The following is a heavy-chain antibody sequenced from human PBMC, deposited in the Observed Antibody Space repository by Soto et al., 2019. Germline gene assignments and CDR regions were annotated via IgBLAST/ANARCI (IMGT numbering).Heavy chain of an antibody. CDR3: ARGRPSSIAARSSYYGMDV. D-gene: IGHD6-6*01. V-gene: IGHV4-34*01. CDR2: INHSGST. J-gene: IGHJ6*02. CDR1: GGSFSGYY. Sequence: SETLSLTCAVYGGSFSGYYWSWIRQPPGKGLEWIGEINHSGSTNYNPSLKSRVTISVDTSKNQFSLKRSSVTAADMAVYYCARGRPSSIAARSSYYGMDVWGQGTTVTVSS.